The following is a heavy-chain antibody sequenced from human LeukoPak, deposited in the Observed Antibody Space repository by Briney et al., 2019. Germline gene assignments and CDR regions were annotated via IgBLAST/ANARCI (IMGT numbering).Heavy chain of an antibody. J-gene: IGHJ3*02. CDR2: ISGSGGST. D-gene: IGHD6-19*01. CDR3: VTEFKLPVVGTVAFDI. V-gene: IGHV3-23*01. CDR1: GFAFSNYA. Sequence: GRSLRLSCAASGFAFSNYAVSWVRQAPGKGLEWVSAISGSGGSTYYADSVKGRFTISRDNSKNTLSLQMNSLRAEDTAVYYCVTEFKLPVVGTVAFDIWGQGTMVTVSS.